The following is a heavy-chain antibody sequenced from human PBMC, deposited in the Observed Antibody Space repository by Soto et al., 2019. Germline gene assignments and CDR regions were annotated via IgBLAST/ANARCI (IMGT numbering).Heavy chain of an antibody. J-gene: IGHJ6*02. V-gene: IGHV4-39*01. Sequence: PPGKGLEWIGSRSMYYSGSTYYNPSLKSRVTISVDTSKNQFSLKLSSVTAADTAVYYCARHTAPDYDNGMDVWGQGTTVTVSS. CDR2: RSMYYSGST. CDR3: ARHTAPDYDNGMDV. D-gene: IGHD3-9*01.